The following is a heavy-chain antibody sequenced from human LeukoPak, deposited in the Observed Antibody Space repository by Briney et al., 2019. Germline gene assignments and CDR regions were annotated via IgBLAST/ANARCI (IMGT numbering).Heavy chain of an antibody. D-gene: IGHD2-2*01. J-gene: IGHJ4*02. V-gene: IGHV4-38-2*01. CDR3: ASLGGYQNGNFDY. CDR2: IFPSGTP. Sequence: SETLSLTCAVSGYSISSGNHWGWIRQPPDKGLEWIGSIFPSGTPYYNPSLKRRVTISIYTSKNQFSLKLISVTAADTAVYYCASLGGYQNGNFDYWGQGTLVTVSS. CDR1: GYSISSGNH.